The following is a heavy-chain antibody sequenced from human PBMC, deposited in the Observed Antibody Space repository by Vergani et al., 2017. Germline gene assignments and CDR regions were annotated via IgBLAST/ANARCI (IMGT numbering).Heavy chain of an antibody. J-gene: IGHJ6*02. CDR1: GFSVSDNY. V-gene: IGHV3-66*01. Sequence: EVQLLESGGGLVQPGGSLRLSCAASGFSVSDNYMSWVRQAPGKGLEWVSILYVVGTSDYADSVKGRFTVSRDISKNTLHLQLNSLRVEDTAVYFCSYGMDVWGQGTTVTVSS. CDR3: SYGMDV. CDR2: LYVVGTS.